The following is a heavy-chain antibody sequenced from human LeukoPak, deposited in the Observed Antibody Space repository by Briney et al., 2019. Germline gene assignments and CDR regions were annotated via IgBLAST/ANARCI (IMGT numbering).Heavy chain of an antibody. Sequence: PGESLKISCKGSGYTFTNYWIGWVRQIPGKGLEWVGIIYPGDSDNRYSPSFQGQVTISADKSISTAYLQWSSLKASDTAKYYCARRYCSGGNCYNFDYWGQGTLVTVSS. CDR2: IYPGDSDN. CDR3: ARRYCSGGNCYNFDY. V-gene: IGHV5-51*01. D-gene: IGHD2-15*01. J-gene: IGHJ4*02. CDR1: GYTFTNYW.